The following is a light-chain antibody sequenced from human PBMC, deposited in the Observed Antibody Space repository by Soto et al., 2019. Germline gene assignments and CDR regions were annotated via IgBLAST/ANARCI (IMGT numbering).Light chain of an antibody. CDR3: QQLRMYPST. J-gene: IGKJ4*01. CDR1: QNIERW. V-gene: IGKV1-5*01. CDR2: DVS. Sequence: IQMTQSPSTLSASVGDRVTITCLACQNIERWLAWYQQKPGKAPKLLLYDVSSLESGVPSRFSGSGSGTDFALTITSLQAEDFATYYCQQLRMYPSTFGGGTKVDI.